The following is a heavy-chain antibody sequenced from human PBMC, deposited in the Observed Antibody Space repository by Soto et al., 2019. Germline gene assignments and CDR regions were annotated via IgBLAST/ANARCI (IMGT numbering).Heavy chain of an antibody. CDR1: GFTFSSYS. J-gene: IGHJ4*02. V-gene: IGHV3-21*01. CDR2: ISSSSSYI. D-gene: IGHD3-10*01. CDR3: ARMGDSGSYYPDLFDY. Sequence: EVQLVESGGGLVKPGGSLRLSCAASGFTFSSYSMNWVRQAPGKGLEWVSSISSSSSYIYYADSVKGRFTISRDNAKNSLYLQMNSLRAEDTAVYYCARMGDSGSYYPDLFDYWGQGTLVTVSS.